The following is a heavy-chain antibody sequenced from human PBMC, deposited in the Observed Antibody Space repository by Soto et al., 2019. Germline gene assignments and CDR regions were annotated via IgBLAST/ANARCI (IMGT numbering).Heavy chain of an antibody. Sequence: ASVKVSCKASGYTFTSCYMHWVRQAPGQGLEWMGIINPSGGSTSYAQKFQGRVTMTRDTSTSTVYMELSSLRSEDTAVYYCARDRWITAMVYYFDYWGQGTLVTVSS. CDR3: ARDRWITAMVYYFDY. V-gene: IGHV1-46*01. CDR1: GYTFTSCY. J-gene: IGHJ4*02. D-gene: IGHD5-18*01. CDR2: INPSGGST.